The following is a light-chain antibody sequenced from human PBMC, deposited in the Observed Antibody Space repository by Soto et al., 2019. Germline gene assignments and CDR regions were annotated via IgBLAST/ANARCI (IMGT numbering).Light chain of an antibody. Sequence: DIQMTQSPSSLSASVGDRVTITCRASQGISSYLAWYQQKPGKVPKLLIYGASTLHSGVPSRFSGRGSGTDFTLTINSLQPEDVAPYYCQRYNSVPNTFGPGTKVDIK. CDR1: QGISSY. J-gene: IGKJ3*01. CDR3: QRYNSVPNT. V-gene: IGKV1-27*01. CDR2: GAS.